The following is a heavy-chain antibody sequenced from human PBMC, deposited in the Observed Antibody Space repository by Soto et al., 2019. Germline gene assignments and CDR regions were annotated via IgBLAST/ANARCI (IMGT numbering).Heavy chain of an antibody. CDR3: ANDYGDYAGNYYYGMDV. CDR2: IIPIFGTA. J-gene: IGHJ6*02. D-gene: IGHD4-17*01. V-gene: IGHV1-69*06. CDR1: GGTFSSYA. Sequence: QVQLVQSGAEVKKPGSSVKVSCKASGGTFSSYAISWVRQAPGQGLEWMGGIIPIFGTANYAQKFHGRVTITADKSTSTAYMELSSLRSEDTAVYYCANDYGDYAGNYYYGMDVWGQGTTVTVSS.